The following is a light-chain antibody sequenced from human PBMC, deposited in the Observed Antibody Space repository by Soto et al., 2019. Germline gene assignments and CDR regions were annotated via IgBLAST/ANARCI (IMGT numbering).Light chain of an antibody. J-gene: IGKJ3*01. CDR1: QGIRHF. CDR3: QKYSSVPV. V-gene: IGKV1-27*01. Sequence: DIQMTQSPTSLSASVGDRVTITCLASQGIRHFVAWYQQKPGKAPKLLIYAASTLQSGVPSRFSGRGSGTYFTLTINSLQPEDVATYTCQKYSSVPVFGPGTKVEIK. CDR2: AAS.